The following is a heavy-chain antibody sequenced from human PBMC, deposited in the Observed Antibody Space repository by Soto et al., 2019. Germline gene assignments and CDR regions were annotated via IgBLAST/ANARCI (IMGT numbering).Heavy chain of an antibody. Sequence: GGSLRLSCAASGFTFSSYAMHWVRQAPGKGLEWVAVISYDGSNKYYADSVKGRFTISRDNSKNTLYLQMNSLRAEDTAVYYCAREGMDKWLEYYYYYGMDVWGQGTLVTVYS. J-gene: IGHJ6*02. CDR3: AREGMDKWLEYYYYYGMDV. V-gene: IGHV3-30-3*01. D-gene: IGHD6-19*01. CDR2: ISYDGSNK. CDR1: GFTFSSYA.